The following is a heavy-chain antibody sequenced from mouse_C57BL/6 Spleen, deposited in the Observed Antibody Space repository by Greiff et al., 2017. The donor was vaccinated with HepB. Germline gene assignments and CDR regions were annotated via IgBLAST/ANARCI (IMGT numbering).Heavy chain of an antibody. Sequence: QVQLKQSGPELVKPGASVKISCKASGYAFSSSWMNWVKQRPGKGLEWIGRIYPGDGDTNYNGKFKGKATLTADKSSSTAYMQLSSLTSEDSAVYFCARYLGDSSGTDYFDYWGQGTTLTVSS. J-gene: IGHJ2*01. D-gene: IGHD3-2*02. CDR3: ARYLGDSSGTDYFDY. CDR1: GYAFSSSW. CDR2: IYPGDGDT. V-gene: IGHV1-82*01.